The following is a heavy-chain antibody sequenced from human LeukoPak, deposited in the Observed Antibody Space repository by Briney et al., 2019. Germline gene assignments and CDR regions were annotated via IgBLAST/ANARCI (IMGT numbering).Heavy chain of an antibody. J-gene: IGHJ6*03. CDR3: AREYGSGSYSPLSSYYYYYYMDV. D-gene: IGHD3-10*01. CDR2: ISYDGSNK. V-gene: IGHV3-30*03. CDR1: GFTFSSYG. Sequence: GGSLRLSCAASGFTFSSYGMHWVRQAPGKGLEWVAVISYDGSNKYYADSVKGRFTISRDNSKNTLYLQMNSLRAEDTAVYYCAREYGSGSYSPLSSYYYYYYMDVWGKGATVTVSS.